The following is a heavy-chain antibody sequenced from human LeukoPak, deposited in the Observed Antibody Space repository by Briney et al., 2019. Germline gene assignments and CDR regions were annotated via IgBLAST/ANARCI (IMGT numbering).Heavy chain of an antibody. CDR2: ISGSTGST. J-gene: IGHJ4*02. CDR3: ARTGSYYDSSGYILFDY. Sequence: GGSLRLSCAASGFTFSSNAMSWVRQAPGKGLECVSAISGSTGSTFYADSVRGRFTISRDNSKSTLYLQMNSLRAEDTAVYYCARTGSYYDSSGYILFDYWGQGTLVTVSS. V-gene: IGHV3-23*01. D-gene: IGHD3-22*01. CDR1: GFTFSSNA.